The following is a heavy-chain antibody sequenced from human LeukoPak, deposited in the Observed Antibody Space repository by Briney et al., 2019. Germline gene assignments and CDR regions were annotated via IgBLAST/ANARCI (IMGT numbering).Heavy chain of an antibody. CDR1: GGSISSYY. Sequence: PSETLSLTCTVSGGSISSYYWSWIRQPPGKGLEWIGYIHYSGSTNYNPSLKSRITISVDTSKNQFSLKLSSVTAADTAVYYCARHYYDSSGYYPLTFDYWGQGTLVTVSS. V-gene: IGHV4-59*08. CDR2: IHYSGST. CDR3: ARHYYDSSGYYPLTFDY. D-gene: IGHD3-22*01. J-gene: IGHJ4*02.